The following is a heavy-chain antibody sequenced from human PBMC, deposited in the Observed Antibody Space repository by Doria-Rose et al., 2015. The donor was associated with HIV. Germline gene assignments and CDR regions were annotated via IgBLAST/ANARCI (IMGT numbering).Heavy chain of an antibody. CDR3: ARVLSGTHDY. J-gene: IGHJ4*02. V-gene: IGHV4-59*01. Sequence: QVQLQESGPGLVKPSETLSLTCSVSGGSISHYYWSWIRQPPGKGLEYIGDIFYTGSTNYSRSLKSRVSISIDTSKNKFSLRLSSVTAADTAVYYCARVLSGTHDYWGQGTLVTVSS. D-gene: IGHD1-26*01. CDR1: GGSISHYY. CDR2: IFYTGST.